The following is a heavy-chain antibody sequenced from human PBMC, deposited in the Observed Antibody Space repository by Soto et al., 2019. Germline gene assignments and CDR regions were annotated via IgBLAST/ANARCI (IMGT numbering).Heavy chain of an antibody. D-gene: IGHD7-27*01. Sequence: IQLVQSAGEVKRPGASVKVSCKASGYTFNTFGITWVRQAPGQGLEWMGCVSGYSDKRDYSRKLQDRITLTADPSTTPSYMELRSLTSDDTAVYYCARGWGKYFGANDFWGQGTLVTVSS. V-gene: IGHV1-18*01. CDR1: GYTFNTFG. CDR3: ARGWGKYFGANDF. CDR2: VSGYSDKR. J-gene: IGHJ4*02.